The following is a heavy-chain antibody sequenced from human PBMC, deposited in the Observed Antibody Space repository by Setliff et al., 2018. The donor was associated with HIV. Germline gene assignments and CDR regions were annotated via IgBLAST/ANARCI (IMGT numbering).Heavy chain of an antibody. CDR1: GGSLSGHY. D-gene: IGHD2-15*01. Sequence: SETLSLTCAVYGGSLSGHYWTWIRQPPGEGLEWIGEINHSGKTNYNQSLKSRVTISVDTSKNQFCLKLSSVTAADTAVYYCASSGTPHDWYFDLWGRGTLVTVSS. CDR2: INHSGKT. V-gene: IGHV4-34*10. CDR3: ASSGTPHDWYFDL. J-gene: IGHJ2*01.